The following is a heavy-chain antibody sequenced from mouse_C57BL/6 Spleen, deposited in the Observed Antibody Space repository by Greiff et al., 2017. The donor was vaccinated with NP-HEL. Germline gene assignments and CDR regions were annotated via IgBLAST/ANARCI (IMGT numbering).Heavy chain of an antibody. CDR1: GYTFTDYY. CDR3: AREDHYAMDY. Sequence: VQLQQSGPVLVKPGASVKMSCKASGYTFTDYYMNWVKQSHGKSLEWIGVINPYNGGTSYNQKFKGKATLTVDKSSSTAYMELNSLTSEDSAVYYCAREDHYAMDYWGQGTSVTVSS. V-gene: IGHV1-19*01. CDR2: INPYNGGT. J-gene: IGHJ4*01.